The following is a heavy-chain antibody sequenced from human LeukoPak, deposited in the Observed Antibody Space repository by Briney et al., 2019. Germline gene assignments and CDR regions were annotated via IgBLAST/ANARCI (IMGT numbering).Heavy chain of an antibody. V-gene: IGHV3-11*01. Sequence: PGGSLRLSCAASGFTFSDQYMSWIRRAPGKGLEWVSCISSSGSIIYSADSVKGRFTISRDNAKNSLYLQMNSLRAEDTAVYYCARGQGFPTYWGQGSLVTVSS. J-gene: IGHJ4*02. CDR2: ISSSGSII. CDR1: GFTFSDQY. CDR3: ARGQGFPTY.